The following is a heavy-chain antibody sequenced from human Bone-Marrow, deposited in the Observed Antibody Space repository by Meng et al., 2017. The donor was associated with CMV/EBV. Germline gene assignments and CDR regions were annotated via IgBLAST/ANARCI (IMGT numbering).Heavy chain of an antibody. Sequence: GGSLRLSCAASGFTFSSYGMHWVRQAPGKGLEWVAVIWYDGSNKYYADSVKGRFTISRDNSKNTLNLQMNSLRAEDTAVYYCAKGMAAADYFDYWGQGTLVTVSS. CDR1: GFTFSSYG. CDR3: AKGMAAADYFDY. J-gene: IGHJ4*02. D-gene: IGHD6-13*01. V-gene: IGHV3-33*06. CDR2: IWYDGSNK.